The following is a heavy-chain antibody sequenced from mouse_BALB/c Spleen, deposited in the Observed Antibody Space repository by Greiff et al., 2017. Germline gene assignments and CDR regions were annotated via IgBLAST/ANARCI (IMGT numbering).Heavy chain of an antibody. CDR2: ISSGGST. D-gene: IGHD2-4*01. CDR3: ARDIGITTRSFAY. J-gene: IGHJ3*01. V-gene: IGHV5-6-5*01. Sequence: EVQGVESGGGLVKPGGSLKLSCAASGFTFSSYAMSWVRQTPEKRLEWVASISSGGSTYYPDSVKGRFTISRDNARNILYLQMSSLRSEDTAMYYCARDIGITTRSFAYWGQGTLVTVSA. CDR1: GFTFSSYA.